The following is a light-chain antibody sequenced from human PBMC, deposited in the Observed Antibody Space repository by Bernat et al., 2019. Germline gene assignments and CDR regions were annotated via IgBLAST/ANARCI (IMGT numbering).Light chain of an antibody. CDR3: QQYNNWPPLT. CDR1: QSVSSN. J-gene: IGKJ4*01. V-gene: IGKV3-15*01. CDR2: GAS. Sequence: EIVMTQSPATLSVSPGERATLSCRASQSVSSNLAWYQQKPGQAPRPLIYGASTRAPGIPARFSCSGSGTEFTPTISSLQSEDFAVYYCQQYNNWPPLTFGGGTKVEIK.